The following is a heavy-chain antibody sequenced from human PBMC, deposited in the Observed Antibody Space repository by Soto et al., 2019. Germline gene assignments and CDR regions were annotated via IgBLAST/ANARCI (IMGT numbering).Heavy chain of an antibody. D-gene: IGHD3-10*01. V-gene: IGHV5-10-1*01. CDR1: GYSFTSYL. CDR3: ARGSLWFGELLSFYYYYGMDV. J-gene: IGHJ6*02. CDR2: IDPSDSYT. Sequence: GESLKICCKVSGYSFTSYLISWVRQMPGKGLEGMGRIDPSDSYTNYSPSFQGHVAISADKSISTAYLQWSSLKASDTAMYYCARGSLWFGELLSFYYYYGMDVWGQGATVTVSS.